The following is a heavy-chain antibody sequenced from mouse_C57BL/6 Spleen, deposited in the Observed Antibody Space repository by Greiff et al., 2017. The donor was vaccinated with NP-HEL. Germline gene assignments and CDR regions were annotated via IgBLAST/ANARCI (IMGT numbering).Heavy chain of an antibody. CDR2: IYPGDGDT. V-gene: IGHV1-80*01. CDR1: GYAFSSYW. CDR3: ARGRDDWYFDV. Sequence: QVQLQQSGAELVKPGASVKISCKASGYAFSSYWMNWVKQRPGKGLEWIGQIYPGDGDTTYNGKFKGKATLTADKSSSTAYMQLSSLTSEDSAVYFCARGRDDWYFDVWGTGTTVTVSS. D-gene: IGHD3-3*01. J-gene: IGHJ1*03.